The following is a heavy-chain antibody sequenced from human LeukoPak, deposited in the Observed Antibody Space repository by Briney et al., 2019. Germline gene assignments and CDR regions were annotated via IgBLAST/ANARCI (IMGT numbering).Heavy chain of an antibody. Sequence: SETLSLTCTVSGGSISSGGYYWSWIRQPPGKGLEWIGYIYHSGSTYYNPSLKSRVTISVDRSKNQFSLKLSSVTAADTAVYYCARVRPRYCSGGSCYSRPWFQHWGQGTLVTVSS. J-gene: IGHJ1*01. D-gene: IGHD2-15*01. CDR3: ARVRPRYCSGGSCYSRPWFQH. V-gene: IGHV4-30-2*01. CDR2: IYHSGST. CDR1: GGSISSGGYY.